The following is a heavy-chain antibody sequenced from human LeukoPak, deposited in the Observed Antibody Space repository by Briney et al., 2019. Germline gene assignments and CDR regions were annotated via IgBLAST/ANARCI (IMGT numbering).Heavy chain of an antibody. CDR2: IYYSGST. CDR1: GGSISSSSYY. Sequence: PSETLSLTCTVSGGSISSSSYYWGWIRQPPGKGLEWIGSIYYSGSTYYSPSLKSRVTISVDTSKNQFSLKLSSVTAADTAVYYCASTGTYEDAFDIWGQGTMVTVSS. V-gene: IGHV4-39*01. J-gene: IGHJ3*02. CDR3: ASTGTYEDAFDI. D-gene: IGHD1-1*01.